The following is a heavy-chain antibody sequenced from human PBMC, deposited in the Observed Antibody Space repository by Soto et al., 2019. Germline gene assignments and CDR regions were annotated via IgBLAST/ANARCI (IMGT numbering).Heavy chain of an antibody. J-gene: IGHJ4*02. CDR2: ISSSSSTI. D-gene: IGHD3-22*01. CDR3: APEPYYYDSSGSVGDY. Sequence: GGSLRLSCAASGFTFSNYSMNWVRQAPGKGLEWVSYISSSSSTIYYADSVKGRFTISRDNAKNSLYLQMNSLRAEDTAVYYCAPEPYYYDSSGSVGDYWGQGTLVTVSS. CDR1: GFTFSNYS. V-gene: IGHV3-48*01.